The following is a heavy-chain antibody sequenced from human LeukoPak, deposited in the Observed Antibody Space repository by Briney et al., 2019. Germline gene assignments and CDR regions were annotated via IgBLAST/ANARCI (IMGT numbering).Heavy chain of an antibody. J-gene: IGHJ4*02. CDR2: FDPEDGET. D-gene: IGHD2-2*01. Sequence: ASVKVSCKASGYTFTSYYMHWVRQAPGKGLEWMGGFDPEDGETIYAQKFQGRVTMTEDTSTDTAYMELSSLRSEDTAVYYCATLLPAADGPDYWGQGTLVTVSS. V-gene: IGHV1-24*01. CDR1: GYTFTSYY. CDR3: ATLLPAADGPDY.